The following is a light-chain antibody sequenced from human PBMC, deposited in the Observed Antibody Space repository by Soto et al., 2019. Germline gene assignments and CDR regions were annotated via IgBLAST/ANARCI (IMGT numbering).Light chain of an antibody. Sequence: DIVMTQSPDSLAVSLGERATINCKSSQSVLYSSNNKNYLAWYQQKPGQPPKLLIYWASTRESGVPDRFSGSGSGTDFTLTISSLQAEYVAVYYCQQYYITPYTFGQGTNLEIK. V-gene: IGKV4-1*01. CDR1: QSVLYSSNNKNY. CDR3: QQYYITPYT. J-gene: IGKJ2*01. CDR2: WAS.